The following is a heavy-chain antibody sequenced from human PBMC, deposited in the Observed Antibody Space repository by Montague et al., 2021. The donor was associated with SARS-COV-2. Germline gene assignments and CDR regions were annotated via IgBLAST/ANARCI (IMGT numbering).Heavy chain of an antibody. Sequence: SETLSLTCSVSGGSISSYYWSWIRQSPGKGLEWIGYIFHSGITDYNPSLKSRVTISVDMSKNRFFLQLNSVTAADSAVYYCARTEYNWNDWFDPWGQGTLVTVSS. CDR1: GGSISSYY. D-gene: IGHD1-20*01. V-gene: IGHV4-59*13. CDR2: IFHSGIT. CDR3: ARTEYNWNDWFDP. J-gene: IGHJ5*02.